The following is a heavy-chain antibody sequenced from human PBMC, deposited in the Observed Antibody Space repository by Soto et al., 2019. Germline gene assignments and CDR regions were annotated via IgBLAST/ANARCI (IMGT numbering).Heavy chain of an antibody. CDR2: ISFDGSNE. J-gene: IGHJ4*02. CDR1: GFIFSTYG. Sequence: VQLVESGGGVVQPGGSLRLSCAASGFIFSTYGMHWVRQVPGKGLEWVAHISFDGSNEHYADSVKGRFTVSRDNAKNTLSLQMNTLTAEDTAVYCCTKEYIVGTTWGYFESWGQGTLVTVSS. V-gene: IGHV3-30*18. CDR3: TKEYIVGTTWGYFES. D-gene: IGHD1-26*01.